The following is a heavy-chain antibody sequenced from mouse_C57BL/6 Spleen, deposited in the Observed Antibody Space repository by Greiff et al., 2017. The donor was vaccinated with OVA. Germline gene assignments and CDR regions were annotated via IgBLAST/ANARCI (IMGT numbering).Heavy chain of an antibody. Sequence: QVQLKQSGAELVRPGASVKMSCKASGYTFTSYNMHWVKQTPRQGLEWIGAIYPGNGDTSYNQKFKGKATLTVDKSSSTAYMQLSSLTSEDSAVYFCARNYDYSYYNAMDDWGQGTSVTVSS. CDR1: GYTFTSYN. D-gene: IGHD2-4*01. CDR2: IYPGNGDT. CDR3: ARNYDYSYYNAMDD. V-gene: IGHV1-12*01. J-gene: IGHJ4*01.